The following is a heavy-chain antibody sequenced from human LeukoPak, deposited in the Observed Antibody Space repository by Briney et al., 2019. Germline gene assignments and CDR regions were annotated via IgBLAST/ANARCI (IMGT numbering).Heavy chain of an antibody. Sequence: GGPLRLSCAASGFTFSSYAMSWVRQAPGKGLEWVSAISASGGSTYYTDSVKGRFTISRDNSKNTLFLQMNSLRAEDTALYYCARLKVRGEIDYWGQGTLVTVSS. V-gene: IGHV3-23*01. CDR1: GFTFSSYA. J-gene: IGHJ4*02. D-gene: IGHD3-10*01. CDR3: ARLKVRGEIDY. CDR2: ISASGGST.